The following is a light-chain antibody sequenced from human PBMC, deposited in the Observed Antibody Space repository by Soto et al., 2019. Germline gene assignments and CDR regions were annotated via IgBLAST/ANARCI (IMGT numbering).Light chain of an antibody. Sequence: IEMTQSPSSLSASVGDRFTMSCRASQGIGNFLAWYQNQQGNVPKLLIYAASTLQSGGPSRFSGSGSGTDFTLTISDLQPEDVATYFCHRYNSFPLTFGGGTKVEIK. CDR3: HRYNSFPLT. J-gene: IGKJ4*01. CDR1: QGIGNF. V-gene: IGKV1-27*01. CDR2: AAS.